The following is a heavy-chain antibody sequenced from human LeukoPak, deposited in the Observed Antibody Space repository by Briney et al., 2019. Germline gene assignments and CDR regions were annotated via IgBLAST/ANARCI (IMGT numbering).Heavy chain of an antibody. Sequence: SETLSLTCTVSGGSISSYYCSWIRQPPGKGLEWIGYIYYSGSTNYNPSLKSRVTISVDTSKNQFSLKLSSVTAADTAVYYCAREYCSGGSCFWFDPWGQGTLVTVSS. CDR1: GGSISSYY. CDR2: IYYSGST. CDR3: AREYCSGGSCFWFDP. D-gene: IGHD2-15*01. J-gene: IGHJ5*02. V-gene: IGHV4-59*01.